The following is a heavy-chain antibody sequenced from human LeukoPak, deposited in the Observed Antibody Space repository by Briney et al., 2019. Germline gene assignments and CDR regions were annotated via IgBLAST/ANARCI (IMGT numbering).Heavy chain of an antibody. D-gene: IGHD5-24*01. CDR2: ISSSSSYI. CDR1: GFTFSSYE. J-gene: IGHJ4*02. V-gene: IGHV3-21*01. Sequence: PGGSLRLSCAASGFTFSSYEMNWVRQAPGKGLEWVSSISSSSSYIYYADSVKGRFTISRDNAKNSLYLQMNSLRAEDTAVYYCARGRWLQLPFDYWGQGTLVTVSS. CDR3: ARGRWLQLPFDY.